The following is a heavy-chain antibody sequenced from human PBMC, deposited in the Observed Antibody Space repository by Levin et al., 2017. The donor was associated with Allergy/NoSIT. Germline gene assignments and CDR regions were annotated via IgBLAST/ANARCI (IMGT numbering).Heavy chain of an antibody. Sequence: PGGSLRLSCAASGFTFSSYSMNWVRQAPGKGLEWVSSISSSSSYIYYADSVKGRFTISRDNAKNSLYLQMNSLRAEDTAVYYCARDRDIAAAGVDYWGQGTLVTVSS. J-gene: IGHJ4*02. CDR1: GFTFSSYS. CDR3: ARDRDIAAAGVDY. D-gene: IGHD6-13*01. V-gene: IGHV3-21*01. CDR2: ISSSSSYI.